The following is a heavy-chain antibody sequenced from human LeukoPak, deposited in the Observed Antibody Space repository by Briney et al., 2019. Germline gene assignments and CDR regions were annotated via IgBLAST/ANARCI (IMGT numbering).Heavy chain of an antibody. CDR3: TREKFSAGPHFEH. J-gene: IGHJ4*02. D-gene: IGHD6-13*01. V-gene: IGHV4-59*01. CDR1: GGSLSSFY. Sequence: SETLSLTCAVSGGSLSSFYWSWIRQPPGKGLEWIGYIYHGGTTMYNPSLKSRVTVSVDTSKNQFSLRLTSVTAADTAIYYCTREKFSAGPHFEHWGRGLLVSVSS. CDR2: IYHGGTT.